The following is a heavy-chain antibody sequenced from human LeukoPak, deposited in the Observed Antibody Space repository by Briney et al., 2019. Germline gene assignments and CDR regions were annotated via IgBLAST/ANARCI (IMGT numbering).Heavy chain of an antibody. J-gene: IGHJ6*03. CDR3: AKDPVLRFLEWLPSMDV. CDR1: GFTFSSYS. V-gene: IGHV3-48*01. Sequence: GGSLRLSCAASGFTFSSYSMNWVRQAPGKGLEWVSYISSSSSTIYYADSVKGRFTISRDNSKNTLYLQMNSLRAEDTAVYYCAKDPVLRFLEWLPSMDVWGKGTTVTVSS. CDR2: ISSSSSTI. D-gene: IGHD3-3*01.